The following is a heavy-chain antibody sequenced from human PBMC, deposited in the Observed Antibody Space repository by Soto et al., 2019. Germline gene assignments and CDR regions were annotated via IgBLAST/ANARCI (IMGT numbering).Heavy chain of an antibody. J-gene: IGHJ2*01. CDR3: ARAQGGRTGFDL. V-gene: IGHV1-46*01. CDR1: GYTFTSYY. CDR2: INPRGGST. Sequence: QVQLVQSGAEVKKPGASVKVSCKASGYTFTSYYMHWVRQAPGQGLEWMGIINPRGGSTSYAQKFQGRVTMTRDTSTSTVYMELSSLRSEDTAVYYCARAQGGRTGFDLWGRGTLVTVSS. D-gene: IGHD3-16*01.